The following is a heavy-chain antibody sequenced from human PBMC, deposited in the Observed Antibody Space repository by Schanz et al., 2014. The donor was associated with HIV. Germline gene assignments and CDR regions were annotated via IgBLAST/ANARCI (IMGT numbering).Heavy chain of an antibody. V-gene: IGHV3-30*03. Sequence: QVQLVESGGGVVQPGRSLRLSCRASGFTFSSYGMHWVRQAPGKGLEWVAVLSFDGSKKYYADSVKGRFTIYRDNLKNTLHLQMNSLRVEDTAVYYCARGGIWEWDQPDFDYWGQGTLVTVSS. CDR3: ARGGIWEWDQPDFDY. CDR1: GFTFSSYG. J-gene: IGHJ4*02. CDR2: LSFDGSKK. D-gene: IGHD2-15*01.